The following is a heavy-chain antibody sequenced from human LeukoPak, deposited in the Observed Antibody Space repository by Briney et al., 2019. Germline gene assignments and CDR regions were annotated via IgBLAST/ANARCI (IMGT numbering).Heavy chain of an antibody. J-gene: IGHJ5*02. CDR1: GGSFSGYY. CDR3: ARGYSSSCYGRWFDP. CDR2: INHSGST. V-gene: IGHV4-34*01. Sequence: SETLSLTCAVYGGSFSGYYWSWIRQPPGKGLEWIGEINHSGSTNYNPSLKSRVTISVERSKNQFSLKLRSVTAADTAVYYCARGYSSSCYGRWFDPWGQGTLVTVSS. D-gene: IGHD6-13*01.